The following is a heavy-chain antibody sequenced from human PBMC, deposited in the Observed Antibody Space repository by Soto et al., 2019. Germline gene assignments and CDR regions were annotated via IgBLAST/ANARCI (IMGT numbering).Heavy chain of an antibody. J-gene: IGHJ4*02. CDR1: GHTFTGHH. Sequence: QVQMVQSGAEVKKPGASVKVSCKASGHTFTGHHMHWVRQAPGQGLEWMGLIDLDIGDTKYAQQLNGRVTSTSDTSITTAYMELRGLRSDDTAVYYCALEPTGTAGFDYWGQGTLVTVSS. CDR3: ALEPTGTAGFDY. CDR2: IDLDIGDT. V-gene: IGHV1-2*02. D-gene: IGHD2-21*02.